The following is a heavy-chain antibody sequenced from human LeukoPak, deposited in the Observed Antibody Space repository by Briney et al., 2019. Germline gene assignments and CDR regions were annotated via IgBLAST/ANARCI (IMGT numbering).Heavy chain of an antibody. CDR2: ISSSGSTI. Sequence: PGGSLRLSCAASGFTFSNYYMSWIRQAPGKGLEWLSYISSSGSTIYYADSVKGRFTISRDNAKNSLYLHMNSLRAEDTAGYYCARDFSDPNYYFYYMDVWGKGTTVTVSS. J-gene: IGHJ6*03. D-gene: IGHD1-26*01. CDR1: GFTFSNYY. CDR3: ARDFSDPNYYFYYMDV. V-gene: IGHV3-11*04.